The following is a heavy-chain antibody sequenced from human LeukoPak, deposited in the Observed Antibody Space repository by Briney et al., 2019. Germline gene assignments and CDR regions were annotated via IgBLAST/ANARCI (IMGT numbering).Heavy chain of an antibody. CDR2: ISSSGSPI. V-gene: IGHV3-48*03. D-gene: IGHD6-19*01. CDR1: GFTFSSYE. CDR3: ARDSPYTSGWYDGDFDY. J-gene: IGHJ4*02. Sequence: GGSLRLSCVTSGFTFSSYEMNWVRQAPGKGLEWVSYISSSGSPIYYADSVKGRFTISRDNAKNSLFLQMNSLRAEDMAVYYCARDSPYTSGWYDGDFDYWGQGTLVTVSS.